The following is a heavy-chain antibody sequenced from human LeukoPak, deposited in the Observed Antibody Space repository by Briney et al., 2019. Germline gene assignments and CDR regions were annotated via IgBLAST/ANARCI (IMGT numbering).Heavy chain of an antibody. CDR3: ARAPSISPAGFFDY. Sequence: GGSLRLSCEASGFTFSDHHMDWVRQAPGKGLEWVGRTRNKAKSYTTEYAASVKGRFTVSRDDSKNSLYLQMNGLNTEDTAVYYCARAPSISPAGFFDYWGQGTLVTVSS. CDR1: GFTFSDHH. CDR2: TRNKAKSYTT. D-gene: IGHD6-13*01. J-gene: IGHJ4*02. V-gene: IGHV3-72*01.